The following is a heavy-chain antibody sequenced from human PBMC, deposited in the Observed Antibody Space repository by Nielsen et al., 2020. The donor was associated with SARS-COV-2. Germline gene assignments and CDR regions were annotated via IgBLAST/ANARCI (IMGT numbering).Heavy chain of an antibody. Sequence: GSLKISGAASGFTFSGSAMHWVRQASGKGLEWVGRIRSKANSYATAYAASVKGRFTISRDDSKNTAYLQMNSLKTEDTAVYYCTRVNPTSGSWFDALDIWGQGTMVTVSS. J-gene: IGHJ3*02. V-gene: IGHV3-73*01. CDR3: TRVNPTSGSWFDALDI. CDR1: GFTFSGSA. D-gene: IGHD6-13*01. CDR2: IRSKANSYAT.